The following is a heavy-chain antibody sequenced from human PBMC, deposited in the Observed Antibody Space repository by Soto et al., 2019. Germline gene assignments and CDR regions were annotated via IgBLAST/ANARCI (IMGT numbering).Heavy chain of an antibody. Sequence: QVQLVQSGAEVKKPGASVKVSCKASGYTFTSYGISWVRQAPGQGLEWMGWISAYNGNTNYAQKLQGRVTMTTDTSTSTAYMELRSLRSDDPAVYYCARWGAIVVVPAAIYYGMDVWGQGTTVTVSS. CDR3: ARWGAIVVVPAAIYYGMDV. CDR1: GYTFTSYG. D-gene: IGHD2-2*01. V-gene: IGHV1-18*01. CDR2: ISAYNGNT. J-gene: IGHJ6*02.